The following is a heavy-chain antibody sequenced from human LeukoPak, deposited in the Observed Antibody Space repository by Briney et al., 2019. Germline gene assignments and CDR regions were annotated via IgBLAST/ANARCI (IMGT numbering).Heavy chain of an antibody. Sequence: SQTLSLTCTVSGGSISSGTYYWSWIRQPAGKGLEWIGRMDISGTTNYNPSLKSRVTISVDTPKNQFSLRLNSVTAADTAFHYCARGRSGSYYFDYWGQGTLVTVSS. J-gene: IGHJ4*02. CDR1: GGSISSGTYY. CDR3: ARGRSGSYYFDY. V-gene: IGHV4-61*02. CDR2: MDISGTT. D-gene: IGHD1-26*01.